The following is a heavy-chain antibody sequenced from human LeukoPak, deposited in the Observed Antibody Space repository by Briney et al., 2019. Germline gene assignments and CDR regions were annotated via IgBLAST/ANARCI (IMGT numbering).Heavy chain of an antibody. J-gene: IGHJ3*02. CDR2: INPNSGGT. Sequence: GASVKVSCKASGYTFTSYAMNWVRQAPGQGLEWMGWINPNSGGTNYAQKFQGRVTMTRDTSISTAYMELSRLRSDDTAVYYCARESMVRGVRAFDIWGQGTMVTVSS. CDR1: GYTFTSYA. D-gene: IGHD3-10*01. CDR3: ARESMVRGVRAFDI. V-gene: IGHV1-2*02.